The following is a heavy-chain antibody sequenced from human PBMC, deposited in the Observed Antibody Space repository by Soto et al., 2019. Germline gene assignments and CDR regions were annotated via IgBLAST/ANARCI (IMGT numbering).Heavy chain of an antibody. J-gene: IGHJ1*01. Sequence: ASVKVSCKASGYTFTSYGISWVRQAPGQGLEWMGWISAYNGNTNYAQKLQGRVTMTTDTSTSTAYMELRSLRSDDTAVYYCARARIRAAASGYFQHWGQGTLVTVSS. CDR1: GYTFTSYG. V-gene: IGHV1-18*01. CDR3: ARARIRAAASGYFQH. CDR2: ISAYNGNT. D-gene: IGHD6-13*01.